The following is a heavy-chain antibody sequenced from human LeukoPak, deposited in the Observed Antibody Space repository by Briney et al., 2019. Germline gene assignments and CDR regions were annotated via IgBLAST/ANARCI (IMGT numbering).Heavy chain of an antibody. CDR3: TRDVVGYCSRTTCDTSYFDS. D-gene: IGHD2-2*01. V-gene: IGHV3-49*04. J-gene: IGHJ4*02. Sequence: GGSLRLSCSASRFTFSDYASSWVRQAPGQGLEWVGFIRSKAYGGTTEYAASMKGRFIISRDDSKSIAYLQMNSLKSEDTAIYYCTRDVVGYCSRTTCDTSYFDSWGQGTLVTVSS. CDR2: IRSKAYGGTT. CDR1: RFTFSDYA.